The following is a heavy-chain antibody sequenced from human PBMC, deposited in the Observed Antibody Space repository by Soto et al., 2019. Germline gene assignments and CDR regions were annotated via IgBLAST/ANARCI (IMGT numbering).Heavy chain of an antibody. CDR3: AREIGAYCSGGSCYQTYNWFDP. CDR1: GYTFTCYY. D-gene: IGHD2-15*01. V-gene: IGHV1-2*04. Sequence: ASVKVSCKASGYTFTCYYMHGVRQAPGQGLEWMGWINPNSGGTNYAQKFQGWVTMTRDTSISTAYMELSRLRSDDTAVYYYAREIGAYCSGGSCYQTYNWFDPWGQGTLVTISS. CDR2: INPNSGGT. J-gene: IGHJ5*02.